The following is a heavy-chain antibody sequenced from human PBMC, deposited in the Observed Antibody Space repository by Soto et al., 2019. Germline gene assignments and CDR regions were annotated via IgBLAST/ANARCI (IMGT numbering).Heavy chain of an antibody. V-gene: IGHV3-66*01. CDR2: IYSDGST. J-gene: IGHJ4*02. Sequence: GGSLRLSCAASGLTVGNSYMNWVRQAPGKGLEWVSVIYSDGSTYYADSVRGRFTISRDKAKNTLSLQMNSLRAEDTAVYYCARRIGDCSSTGCDITYYYFDYWGLGTLVTVSS. CDR1: GLTVGNSY. D-gene: IGHD2-2*01. CDR3: ARRIGDCSSTGCDITYYYFDY.